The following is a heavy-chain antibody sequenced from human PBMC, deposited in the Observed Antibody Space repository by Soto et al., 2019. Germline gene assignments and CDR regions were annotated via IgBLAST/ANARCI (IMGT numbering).Heavy chain of an antibody. CDR2: VSYDGSRK. CDR1: GFTFSTYG. V-gene: IGHV3-30*18. D-gene: IGHD4-17*01. Sequence: QVQVVESGGGVVQPGRSLTLSCAASGFTFSTYGMHWVRQAPGKGLEWVAIVSYDGSRKHYVDSVKGRFAISRDNSMNTLYLQLNSLRPEDTAMYYCAKDLHGDRDGDHYGADSWGQGTLVTVSS. CDR3: AKDLHGDRDGDHYGADS. J-gene: IGHJ4*02.